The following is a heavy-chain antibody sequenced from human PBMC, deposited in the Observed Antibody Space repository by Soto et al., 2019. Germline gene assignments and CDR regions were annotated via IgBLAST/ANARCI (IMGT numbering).Heavy chain of an antibody. CDR1: GFTFSSYW. V-gene: IGHV3-7*03. Sequence: PGGSLRLSCAASGFTFSSYWMSWVRQAPGKGLEWVANIKQDGSEKYYVDSVKGRFTISRDNAKNSLYLQMNSLRAEDTAVYYCAREYSFHLRELLRVVDYWGQGTLVTVSS. CDR2: IKQDGSEK. D-gene: IGHD1-26*01. CDR3: AREYSFHLRELLRVVDY. J-gene: IGHJ4*02.